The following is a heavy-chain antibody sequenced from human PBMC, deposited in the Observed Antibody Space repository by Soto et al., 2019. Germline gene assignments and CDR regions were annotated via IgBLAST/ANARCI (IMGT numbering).Heavy chain of an antibody. D-gene: IGHD3-3*01. V-gene: IGHV3-7*03. CDR2: IKEDGREK. CDR1: GFTFSTHW. Sequence: GGSLRLSCAASGFTFSTHWMSWVRQAPGKGLEWLANIKEDGREKYYVDSLKGRFTISRDNAKNSLYLQMNSLRAEDTALYYCAKGVFGVVIIGDAFDIWGQGTMVTVSS. CDR3: AKGVFGVVIIGDAFDI. J-gene: IGHJ3*02.